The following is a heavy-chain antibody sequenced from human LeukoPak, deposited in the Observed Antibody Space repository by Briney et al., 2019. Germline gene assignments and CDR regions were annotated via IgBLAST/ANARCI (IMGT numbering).Heavy chain of an antibody. J-gene: IGHJ4*02. D-gene: IGHD1/OR15-1a*01. CDR3: ARGGLGNNNGQDY. CDR2: ISPSGSDK. Sequence: GGSLRLSCAASGFTFSSYSMNWVRQAPGKGLEWVSYISPSGSDKGYADSVKGRFTISRDNAKNSLYLQMNSLRAEDTAVYYCARGGLGNNNGQDYWGQGTLVTVSS. V-gene: IGHV3-48*01. CDR1: GFTFSSYS.